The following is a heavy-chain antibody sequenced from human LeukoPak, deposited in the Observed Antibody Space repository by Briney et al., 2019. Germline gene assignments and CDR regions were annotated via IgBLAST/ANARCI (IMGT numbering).Heavy chain of an antibody. CDR2: IPYDGSNK. CDR1: GFTFSSYA. CDR3: ARDRVIVVVPKDY. Sequence: GRSLRLSCAASGFTFSSYAMHWVGQAPGKGLEWVAVIPYDGSNKYYADSVKGRFTISRDNSKNTLYLQMNSLRAEDTAVYYCARDRVIVVVPKDYWGQATLVTVSS. V-gene: IGHV3-30-3*01. D-gene: IGHD3-22*01. J-gene: IGHJ4*02.